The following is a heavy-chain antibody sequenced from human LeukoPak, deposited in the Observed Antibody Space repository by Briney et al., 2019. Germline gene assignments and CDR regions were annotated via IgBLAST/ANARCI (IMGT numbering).Heavy chain of an antibody. V-gene: IGHV4-59*01. D-gene: IGHD3-10*01. CDR1: GGSISSYY. CDR2: IYCSGST. J-gene: IGHJ6*04. Sequence: KPSETLSLTCTVSGGSISSYYWSWIRQPPGKGLEWIGYIYCSGSTNYNPSLKSRVTISVDTSKNQFSLKLSSVTAADTAVYYCARDLWFGEYYYYGMDVWGKGTTVTVSS. CDR3: ARDLWFGEYYYYGMDV.